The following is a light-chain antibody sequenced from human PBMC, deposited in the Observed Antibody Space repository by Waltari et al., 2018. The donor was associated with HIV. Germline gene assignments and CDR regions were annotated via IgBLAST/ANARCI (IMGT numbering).Light chain of an antibody. Sequence: DIVITQSPDSLAVYLGDRATIHCKYSQNVLYTSNNENYLAWYQQKPGQPLKLLIYWASTRESGVPERFSGSGSGTDFTLTISSLQAEDVAVYYCQQYYSTPWTFGQGTKVEIK. V-gene: IGKV4-1*01. CDR1: QNVLYTSNNENY. CDR2: WAS. J-gene: IGKJ1*01. CDR3: QQYYSTPWT.